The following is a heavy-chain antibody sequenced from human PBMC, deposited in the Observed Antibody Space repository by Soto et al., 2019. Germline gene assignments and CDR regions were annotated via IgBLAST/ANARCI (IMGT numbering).Heavy chain of an antibody. V-gene: IGHV6-1*01. CDR2: TYFRSKWNY. CDR3: VRQPLANLALYGMDV. J-gene: IGHJ6*02. D-gene: IGHD6-6*01. Sequence: QTLSLACAICGDSISSNKAAFNLIRQSRSRGLEWLGRTYFRSKWNYDYAESVKSRLTITPDTTNNQISLQLNSVIPEDAAVYYCVRQPLANLALYGMDVWGQGTTVT. CDR1: GDSISSNKAA.